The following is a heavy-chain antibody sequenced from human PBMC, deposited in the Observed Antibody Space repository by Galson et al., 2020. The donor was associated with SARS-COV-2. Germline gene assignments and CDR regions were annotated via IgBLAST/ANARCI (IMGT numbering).Heavy chain of an antibody. CDR1: GGSFSGYY. D-gene: IGHD3-10*01. CDR3: ARKGRTYYYGSGGYRYNWFDP. CDR2: VNHSADS. Sequence: SQASETLSLTCAVSGGSFSGYYWSWIRQSPGKGLEWIGEVNHSADSDYNPSLKSRLTISVDTSKNQFSLKLTSVTAADSAVYYCARKGRTYYYGSGGYRYNWFDPWGQGILVTVSS. J-gene: IGHJ5*02. V-gene: IGHV4-34*01.